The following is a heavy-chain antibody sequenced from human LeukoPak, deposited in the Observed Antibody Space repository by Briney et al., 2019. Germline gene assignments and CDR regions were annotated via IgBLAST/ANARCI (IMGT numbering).Heavy chain of an antibody. Sequence: GRSLRLSCAASGFTFSNYGMHWVRQAPGKGQEWVAGIWYDGSNEDYADSVKGRFTISRDNSKNTLYLQMNSLRAEDTAVYYCARTLALYGSGSFFDFWGQGTLVTASS. V-gene: IGHV3-33*01. CDR1: GFTFSNYG. CDR2: IWYDGSNE. D-gene: IGHD3-10*01. CDR3: ARTLALYGSGSFFDF. J-gene: IGHJ4*02.